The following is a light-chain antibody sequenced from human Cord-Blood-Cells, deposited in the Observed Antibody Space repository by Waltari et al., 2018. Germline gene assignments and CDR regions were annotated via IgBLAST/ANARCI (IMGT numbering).Light chain of an antibody. CDR2: RNN. CDR1: SSNIGSNY. Sequence: QSVLTQPPSASGTPGQRVTISCSGSSSNIGSNYVYWYQQLPGTDPKLLIYRNNQRPSGVPDRCSGSKSGTSASLAISGLRSEDEADYYCAAWDDSLSGWVFGGGTKLTVL. CDR3: AAWDDSLSGWV. V-gene: IGLV1-47*01. J-gene: IGLJ3*02.